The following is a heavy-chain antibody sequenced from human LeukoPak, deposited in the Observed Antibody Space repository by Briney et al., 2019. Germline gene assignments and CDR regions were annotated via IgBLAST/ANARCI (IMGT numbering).Heavy chain of an antibody. V-gene: IGHV5-51*01. CDR2: IFPGGSDT. CDR1: GYRFTSHW. D-gene: IGHD1-20*01. J-gene: IGHJ4*02. CDR3: ARAITGTDRLVDY. Sequence: PGESLKISCKGSGYRFTSHWIAWVRQMPGKGLEWMGIIFPGGSDTRYSPSFQGQVTFSADKSISTAYLQWSSLKASDTAMYYCARAITGTDRLVDYWGQGTLVTVSS.